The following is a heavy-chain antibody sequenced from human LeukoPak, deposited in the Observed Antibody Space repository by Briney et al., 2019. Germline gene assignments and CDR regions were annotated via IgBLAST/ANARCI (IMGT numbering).Heavy chain of an antibody. CDR3: AKDSQYYYGSGSPYDY. Sequence: GGSLRLSCAASGFTFSRYAMSWVRQAPGKGLEWVSFISATGIGTHYVDSVKGRFTISRDNSKNRLYLQMNSLRAEDTALYYCAKDSQYYYGSGSPYDYWGLGTLVTVSS. V-gene: IGHV3-23*01. J-gene: IGHJ4*02. CDR2: ISATGIGT. D-gene: IGHD3-10*01. CDR1: GFTFSRYA.